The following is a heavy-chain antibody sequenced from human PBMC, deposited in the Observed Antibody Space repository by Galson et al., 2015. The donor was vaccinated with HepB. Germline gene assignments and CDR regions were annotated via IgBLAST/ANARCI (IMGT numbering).Heavy chain of an antibody. Sequence: SVKVSCKVSGYTFSDHGITWVRQAPGQGLEWMGWISPYNGNKNHAQKLQGRVTMTTDTSTSTAYMELRSLRSDDTAVYFRARVGRSHYYFDYWGQGTLVTVSS. J-gene: IGHJ4*02. CDR2: ISPYNGNK. D-gene: IGHD1-14*01. V-gene: IGHV1-18*01. CDR1: GYTFSDHG. CDR3: ARVGRSHYYFDY.